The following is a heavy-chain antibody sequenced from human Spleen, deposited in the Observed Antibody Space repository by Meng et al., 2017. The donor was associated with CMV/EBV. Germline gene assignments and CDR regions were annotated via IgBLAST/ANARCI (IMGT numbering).Heavy chain of an antibody. V-gene: IGHV4-31*03. CDR3: ARVRGSGSEDY. D-gene: IGHD3-10*01. Sequence: LACTVSGGPIKNPNYYWSWNRHQPGKGLEWLGYSYYTGAYYNPSLASRIFISLDSSNNRYSLTLRDVTAADTALYFCARVRGSGSEDYWGPGTLVTVSS. J-gene: IGHJ4*02. CDR1: GGPIKNPNYY. CDR2: SYYTGA.